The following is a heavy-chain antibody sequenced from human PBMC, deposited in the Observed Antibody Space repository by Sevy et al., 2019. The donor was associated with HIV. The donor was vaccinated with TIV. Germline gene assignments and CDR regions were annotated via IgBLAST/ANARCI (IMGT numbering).Heavy chain of an antibody. CDR2: IKQDGSVK. V-gene: IGHV3-7*01. Sequence: GGSLRLSCAASGFSLNNYWMNWVRQAPGKGLEWVANIKQDGSVKYYVDSVKGRFTISRDNARNLLYLQMNSLRVEETALYYCVRAIAAAGSFWGQGTLVTVSS. D-gene: IGHD6-13*01. CDR1: GFSLNNYW. J-gene: IGHJ4*02. CDR3: VRAIAAAGSF.